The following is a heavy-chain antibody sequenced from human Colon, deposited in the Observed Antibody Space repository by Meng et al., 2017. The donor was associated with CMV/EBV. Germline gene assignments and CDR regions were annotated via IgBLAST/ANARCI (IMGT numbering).Heavy chain of an antibody. D-gene: IGHD5-12*01. CDR3: AKNGGYFRFDS. CDR1: GFTFSNAW. CDR2: IKSKSDGGTI. V-gene: IGHV3-15*01. Sequence: GGSLRLSCAASGFTFSNAWMNWVRQAPGKGLEWVGRIKSKSDGGTIDYAAPVKGRFTISRDDSKNTLYLQMNSLKTEDTALYFCAKNGGYFRFDSWGQGTPVTVSS. J-gene: IGHJ4*02.